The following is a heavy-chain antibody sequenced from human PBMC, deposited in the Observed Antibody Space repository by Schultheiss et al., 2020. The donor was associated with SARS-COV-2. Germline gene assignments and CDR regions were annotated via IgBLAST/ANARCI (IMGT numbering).Heavy chain of an antibody. J-gene: IGHJ4*02. CDR1: GGSISSSSYY. V-gene: IGHV4-39*07. Sequence: SETLSLTCTVSGGSISSSSYYWGWIRQPPGKGLEWIGSIYYSGSTYYNPSLKSRVTISVDTSKNQFSLKLSSVTAADTAVYYCARSLRGYDSSGYHDYWGQGTLVTVSS. CDR3: ARSLRGYDSSGYHDY. CDR2: IYYSGST. D-gene: IGHD3-22*01.